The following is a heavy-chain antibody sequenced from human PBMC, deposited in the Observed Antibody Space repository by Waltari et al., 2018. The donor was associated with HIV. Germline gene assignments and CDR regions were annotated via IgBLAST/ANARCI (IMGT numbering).Heavy chain of an antibody. CDR1: GGSISSNNDY. CDR2: ISYSGNT. D-gene: IGHD1-26*01. J-gene: IGHJ4*02. CDR3: ARRSQPSARVGHYFDY. Sequence: QLQLQESGPGLVKPSETLSLICTVSGGSISSNNDYWDWIRQPPGKGLEWIAEISYSGNTYYNPSLKSRLTISVDMSKNQFSLKVTSVTAADTAVYYCARRSQPSARVGHYFDYWGQGTLVTVSS. V-gene: IGHV4-39*01.